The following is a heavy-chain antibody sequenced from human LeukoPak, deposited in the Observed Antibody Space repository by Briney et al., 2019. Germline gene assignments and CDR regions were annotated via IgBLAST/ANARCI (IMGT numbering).Heavy chain of an antibody. CDR3: ARSFYGGNSDY. J-gene: IGHJ4*02. CDR2: IHFSGST. CDR1: GYSISSGYY. Sequence: PSETLSLTCTVSGYSISSGYYWGWIRQPPGKGLEWIGYIHFSGSTSYNPSLKSRVTISVDTSKNHFSLKLSSVTAADTAIYYCARSFYGGNSDYWGQGTLLTVSS. D-gene: IGHD4-23*01. V-gene: IGHV4-38-2*02.